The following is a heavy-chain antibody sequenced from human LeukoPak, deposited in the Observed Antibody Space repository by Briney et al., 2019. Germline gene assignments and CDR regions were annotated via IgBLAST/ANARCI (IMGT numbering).Heavy chain of an antibody. Sequence: SETLSLTCTVSGGSISSSSYYWGWIRQPPGKGLEWIGSIYYSGSTYYNPSLKSRVTISVDTSKNQFSLKLSSVTAADTAVYYCARVQSRLSWFDPWGQGTLVTVSS. CDR1: GGSISSSSYY. CDR3: ARVQSRLSWFDP. CDR2: IYYSGST. J-gene: IGHJ5*02. V-gene: IGHV4-39*07.